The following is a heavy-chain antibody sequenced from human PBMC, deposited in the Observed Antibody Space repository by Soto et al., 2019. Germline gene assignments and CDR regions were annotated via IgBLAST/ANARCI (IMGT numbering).Heavy chain of an antibody. D-gene: IGHD3-22*01. CDR3: ARGVLNYYYDSSGYYY. Sequence: ASVKVSCKASGYTFTGYYMHWVRQAPGQGLEWMGWINPNSGGTNYAQKFQGRVTMTRDTSISTAYMELSSLRSEDTAVYYCARGVLNYYYDSSGYYYWGQGTLVTV. CDR2: INPNSGGT. J-gene: IGHJ4*02. V-gene: IGHV1-2*02. CDR1: GYTFTGYY.